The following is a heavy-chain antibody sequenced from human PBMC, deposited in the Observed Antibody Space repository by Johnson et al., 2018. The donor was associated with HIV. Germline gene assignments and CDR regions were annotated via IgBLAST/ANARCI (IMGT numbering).Heavy chain of an antibody. D-gene: IGHD3-10*01. V-gene: IGHV3-11*04. CDR2: IDSSGSGI. J-gene: IGHJ3*02. CDR1: GFTVSSHY. CDR3: VCLRAWTFDI. Sequence: QVQLVESGGGLVQPGGSLRLSCAASGFTVSSHYMSWIRQAPGKGLEWVSYIDSSGSGIYYADSVKGRFTISRDNAKNSLYLQMHSLRAEDTAVYYCVCLRAWTFDIWGQGTMVTVSS.